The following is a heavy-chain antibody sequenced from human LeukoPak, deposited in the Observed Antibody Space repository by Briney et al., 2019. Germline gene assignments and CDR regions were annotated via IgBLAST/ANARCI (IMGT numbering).Heavy chain of an antibody. CDR1: GYTFTGYY. CDR2: ISAYNGNT. Sequence: GASVKVSCKASGYTFTGYYMHWVRQAPGQGLEWMGWISAYNGNTNYAQKLQGRVTMTTDTSTSTAYMELRSLRSDDTAVYYCARSSGWEPQPWYAFDIWGQGTMVTVSS. J-gene: IGHJ3*02. D-gene: IGHD6-19*01. V-gene: IGHV1-18*04. CDR3: ARSSGWEPQPWYAFDI.